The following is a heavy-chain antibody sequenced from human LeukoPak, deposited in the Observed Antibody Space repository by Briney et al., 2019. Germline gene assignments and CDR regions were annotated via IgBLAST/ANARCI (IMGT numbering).Heavy chain of an antibody. CDR3: ARGKVYYYYGMDV. CDR1: GGSISSGGYY. Sequence: PSETLSLTCTVSGGSISSGGYYWSWIRQHPGKGLEWIGYIYYSGSTYYNPSLKSRVTISVDTSKNQFSLKLSSVTAADTAVYYCARGKVYYYYGMDVSGQGTTVTVSS. J-gene: IGHJ6*02. CDR2: IYYSGST. V-gene: IGHV4-31*03.